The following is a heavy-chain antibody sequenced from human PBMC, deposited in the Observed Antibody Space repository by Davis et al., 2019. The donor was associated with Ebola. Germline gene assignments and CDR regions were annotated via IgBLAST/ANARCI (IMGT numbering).Heavy chain of an antibody. D-gene: IGHD4-17*01. J-gene: IGHJ6*02. Sequence: SETLSLTCTVSGASISSYYWSWIRQPPGKGLEWIGFIYYSGTTKYNPSLKSRVTISVDTSKNQFSLRLSSVTAADTAVYYCARGNYGDYIVLYYYNMDVWGQGTTVTVSS. CDR2: IYYSGTT. CDR3: ARGNYGDYIVLYYYNMDV. CDR1: GASISSYY. V-gene: IGHV4-59*08.